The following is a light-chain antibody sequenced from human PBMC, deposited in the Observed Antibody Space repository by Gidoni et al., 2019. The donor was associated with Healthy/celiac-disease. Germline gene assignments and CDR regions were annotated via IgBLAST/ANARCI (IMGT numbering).Light chain of an antibody. CDR1: QSVSSN. CDR2: GAS. J-gene: IGKJ1*01. Sequence: EIVMTKSPATLSVSTGERATLSCRASQSVSSNLAWYHQKPGQAPRLLLYGASTRATGIPARFSGSGSGTEFTLTISSLQSEDFAVYYCQQYNNWPRTFGQGTKVEIK. V-gene: IGKV3-15*01. CDR3: QQYNNWPRT.